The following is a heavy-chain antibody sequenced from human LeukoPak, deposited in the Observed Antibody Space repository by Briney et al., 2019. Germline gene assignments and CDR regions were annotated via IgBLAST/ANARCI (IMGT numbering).Heavy chain of an antibody. CDR3: ARTGYNYGTPLNY. V-gene: IGHV3-66*01. D-gene: IGHD5-18*01. CDR1: GFTVSSNY. J-gene: IGHJ4*02. Sequence: PGGSLRLSCAASGFTVSSNYMSWVRQAPGKGLEWVSVIYSDDITYYADSVQGRFTISRDSSKNTLYLQMNSLRAEDTAIYYCARTGYNYGTPLNYWGQGTLVTVSS. CDR2: IYSDDIT.